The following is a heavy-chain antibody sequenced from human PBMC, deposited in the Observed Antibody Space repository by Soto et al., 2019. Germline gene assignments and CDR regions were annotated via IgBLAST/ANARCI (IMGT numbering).Heavy chain of an antibody. Sequence: SETLSLTCVVSGGSISSGGYSWSWIRQPPGKGLEWIGYIYHSGSTYYNPSLKSRVTISVDRSKNQFSLKLSSVTAADTAVYYCAKPRASLQWPPFDPWGHGTLVTVSS. CDR3: AKPRASLQWPPFDP. V-gene: IGHV4-30-2*01. D-gene: IGHD6-19*01. J-gene: IGHJ5*02. CDR1: GGSISSGGYS. CDR2: IYHSGST.